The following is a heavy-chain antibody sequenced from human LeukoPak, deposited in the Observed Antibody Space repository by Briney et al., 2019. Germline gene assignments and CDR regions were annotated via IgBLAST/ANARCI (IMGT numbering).Heavy chain of an antibody. V-gene: IGHV4-34*01. D-gene: IGHD2-8*01. CDR3: ARGGNVLVVTQKKKKPFDS. Sequence: LSLTXAVXXGXFGXFYWSWLRQPPGKGLEWIGEINHFGSTNYNASLKSRVTISVDTPKKQFSLKLTSVTPADTAIYYCARGGNVLVVTQKKKKPFDSWGQGTLVTVSS. CDR1: XGXFGXFY. J-gene: IGHJ4*02. CDR2: INHFGST.